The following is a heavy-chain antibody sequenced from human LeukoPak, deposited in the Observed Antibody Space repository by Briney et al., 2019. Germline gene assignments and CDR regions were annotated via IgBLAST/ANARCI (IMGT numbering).Heavy chain of an antibody. CDR3: VRGGVDY. CDR2: INTDGSST. Sequence: HPGGSLRLSCAASGFTFRGYWMHWVRQAPGKGLVWVSRINTDGSSTNYADSVKGRFTMSRDNAKNTLYLQMNSLRAEDTAVHYCVRGGVDYWGQGTLVTVSS. V-gene: IGHV3-74*01. CDR1: GFTFRGYW. J-gene: IGHJ4*02.